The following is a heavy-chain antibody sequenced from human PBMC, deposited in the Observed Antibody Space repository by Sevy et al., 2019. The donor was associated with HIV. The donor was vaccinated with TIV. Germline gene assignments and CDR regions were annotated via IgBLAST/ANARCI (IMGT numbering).Heavy chain of an antibody. CDR3: TRNGGAFDNGFDP. Sequence: GGSLRLSCTASGFTFSSYDMNWVRQAPGKGREWVSKISSSGSSIYYAESVKGRFTISRENAKNSLNLQMNSLRAEDTAVYYCTRNGGAFDNGFDPWGQGTLVTVSS. CDR2: ISSSGSSI. V-gene: IGHV3-48*03. CDR1: GFTFSSYD. J-gene: IGHJ5*02. D-gene: IGHD2-8*01.